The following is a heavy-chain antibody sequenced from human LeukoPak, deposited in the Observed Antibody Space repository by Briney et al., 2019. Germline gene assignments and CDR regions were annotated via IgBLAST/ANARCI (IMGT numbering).Heavy chain of an antibody. CDR3: AKLTVTAIRGPNFGMDV. Sequence: PGRSLRLSCAASGFTFSSYSMNWVRQAPGKGLEWVSAISGSGGTTYYADSVKGRFTISRDNSKNTLYLQMNSLRAEDTAVYYCAKLTVTAIRGPNFGMDVWGQGTTVTVSS. CDR2: ISGSGGTT. V-gene: IGHV3-23*01. D-gene: IGHD2-21*02. CDR1: GFTFSSYS. J-gene: IGHJ6*02.